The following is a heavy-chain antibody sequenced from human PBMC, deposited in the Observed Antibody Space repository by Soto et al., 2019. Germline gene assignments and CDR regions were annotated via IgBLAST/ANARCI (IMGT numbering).Heavy chain of an antibody. CDR2: ISGSGGST. V-gene: IGHV3-23*01. J-gene: IGHJ4*02. CDR3: AKDKDYDYIWGSYRSPSSYFDY. CDR1: GFTFSSYA. Sequence: EVQLLESGGGLVQPXXSXRLSCAASGFTFSSYAMSWVRQAPGKGLEWVSAISGSGGSTYYADSVKGRFTISRDNSKNTLYLQMNSLRAEDTAVYYCAKDKDYDYIWGSYRSPSSYFDYWGQGTLVTVSS. D-gene: IGHD3-16*02.